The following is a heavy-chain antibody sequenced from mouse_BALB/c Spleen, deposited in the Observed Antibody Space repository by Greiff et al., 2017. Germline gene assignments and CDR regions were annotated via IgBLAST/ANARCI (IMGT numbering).Heavy chain of an antibody. CDR1: GYTFSSYW. Sequence: VQLQQSGAELMKPGASVKISCKATGYTFSSYWIEWVKQRPGHGLEWIGEILPGSGSTNYNEKFKGKATFTADTSSNTAYMQLSSLTSEDSAVYYCARRSATATYYFDYWGQGTTLTVSS. D-gene: IGHD1-2*01. CDR3: ARRSATATYYFDY. J-gene: IGHJ2*01. V-gene: IGHV1-9*01. CDR2: ILPGSGST.